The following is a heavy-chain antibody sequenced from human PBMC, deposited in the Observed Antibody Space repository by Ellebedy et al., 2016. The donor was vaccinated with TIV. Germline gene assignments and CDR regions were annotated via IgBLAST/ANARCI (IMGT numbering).Heavy chain of an antibody. J-gene: IGHJ4*02. V-gene: IGHV1-46*01. CDR1: GYTFTNYH. D-gene: IGHD6-13*01. CDR3: ARDSSNWCFDF. Sequence: AASVKVSCKASGYTFTNYHIHWVRQAPGQGLEWMGMIPFNGDTTPYPQKFRDRITLTRDTSTSTVYMELSSLRSEDTAVYYCARDSSNWCFDFWGQGTLVTVSS. CDR2: IPFNGDTT.